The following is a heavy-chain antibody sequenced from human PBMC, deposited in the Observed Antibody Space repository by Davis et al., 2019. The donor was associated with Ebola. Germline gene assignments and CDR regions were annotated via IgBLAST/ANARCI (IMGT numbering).Heavy chain of an antibody. V-gene: IGHV5-51*01. Sequence: GESLKISCKGSGYSFTSYLIGWLRQMRGKGLAWIGIIYPGYSDTRYSPSFQGQVTISADKSISTAYLQWSSLKASDTAMSYCARPAVDCSGGSCYPGPFDYWGQGTLVTVSS. J-gene: IGHJ4*02. D-gene: IGHD2-15*01. CDR3: ARPAVDCSGGSCYPGPFDY. CDR1: GYSFTSYL. CDR2: IYPGYSDT.